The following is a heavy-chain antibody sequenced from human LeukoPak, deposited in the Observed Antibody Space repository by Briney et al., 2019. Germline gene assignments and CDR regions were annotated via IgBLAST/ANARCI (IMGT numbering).Heavy chain of an antibody. J-gene: IGHJ4*02. CDR3: ARVYYYDSSGAMPTGY. CDR2: INSDGSST. Sequence: PGGSLRLSCAASGFTFSSYWMHWVRQAPGKGLVWVSRINSDGSSTSYADSVKGRFTISRDNAKNTLYLQMNSLRAEDTAVYYCARVYYYDSSGAMPTGYWGQGTLVTVSS. D-gene: IGHD3-22*01. V-gene: IGHV3-74*01. CDR1: GFTFSSYW.